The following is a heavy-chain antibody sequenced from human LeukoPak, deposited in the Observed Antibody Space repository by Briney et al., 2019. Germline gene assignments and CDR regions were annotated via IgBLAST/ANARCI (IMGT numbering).Heavy chain of an antibody. D-gene: IGHD6-13*01. V-gene: IGHV3-48*02. CDR2: ISSSSSTI. CDR1: GFTFSTYS. CDR3: ARSPFIAPTVALDY. J-gene: IGHJ4*02. Sequence: PGGSLRLSCAASGFTFSTYSMNWVRQAPGKGLEWVSYISSSSSTIYYADSVKGRFTISRDNAKNSLYLQMNSLRDEDTSVYYCARSPFIAPTVALDYWGQGTLVTVSS.